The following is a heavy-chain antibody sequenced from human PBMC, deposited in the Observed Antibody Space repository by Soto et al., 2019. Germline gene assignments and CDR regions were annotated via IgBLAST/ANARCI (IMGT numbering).Heavy chain of an antibody. CDR1: GYTFTSYF. CDR3: AREYSSSSSVWFDP. J-gene: IGHJ5*02. CDR2: ISAYNGNT. Sequence: ASVKVSCKASGYTFTSYFISWVRQAPGQGLEWMGWISAYNGNTNYAQKLQGRVTMTTDTSTSTAYMELRSLRSDDTAVYYCAREYSSSSSVWFDPWGQGTLVTVSS. D-gene: IGHD6-6*01. V-gene: IGHV1-18*01.